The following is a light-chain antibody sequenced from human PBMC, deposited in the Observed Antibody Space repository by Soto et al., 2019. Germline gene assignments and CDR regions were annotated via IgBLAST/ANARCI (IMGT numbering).Light chain of an antibody. J-gene: IGKJ5*01. Sequence: EIVLTQSPGTLAMSPCERATLSGSASQSLSSSSLAWYQQKPGQAPRLLISGASSRAADIPDRFSGSGSGTDFTLTISRLEPEDFAVYFCQHYNNSLPITFGQGTRLEI. V-gene: IGKV3-20*01. CDR3: QHYNNSLPIT. CDR2: GAS. CDR1: QSLSSSS.